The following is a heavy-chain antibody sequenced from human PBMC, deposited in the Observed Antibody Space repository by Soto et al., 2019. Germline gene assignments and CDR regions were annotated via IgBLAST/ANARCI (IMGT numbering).Heavy chain of an antibody. D-gene: IGHD5-12*01. V-gene: IGHV1-69*02. Sequence: QVQLVQSGAEVKKPGSSVKVSCKASGGTFSSYTISWVRQAPEQGLEWMGRIIPILGIANYAQKFQGRVTITADKSTSTAYMELSSLRSEDTAVYYCARDLVATIPDYWGQGTLVTVSS. CDR3: ARDLVATIPDY. J-gene: IGHJ4*02. CDR2: IIPILGIA. CDR1: GGTFSSYT.